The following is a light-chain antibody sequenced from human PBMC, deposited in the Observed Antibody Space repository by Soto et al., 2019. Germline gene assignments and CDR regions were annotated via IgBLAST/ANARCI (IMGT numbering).Light chain of an antibody. J-gene: IGLJ1*01. CDR3: CSYAGSSTYV. CDR1: SSDVGTYHL. CDR2: EVS. V-gene: IGLV2-23*02. Sequence: QSALTQPASVSGSPGQSITISCTGTSSDVGTYHLVSWYQQHPGKAPKLTIYEVSKRPSGVSNRFSGSKSGNTASLTISGLQAEDEADYYCCSYAGSSTYVFGIGTKLTVL.